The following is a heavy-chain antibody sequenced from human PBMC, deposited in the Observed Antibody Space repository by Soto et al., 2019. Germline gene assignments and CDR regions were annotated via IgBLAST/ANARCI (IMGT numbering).Heavy chain of an antibody. V-gene: IGHV3-33*05. CDR3: ARWGTTGGLDV. J-gene: IGHJ4*02. Sequence: QVQLVESGGGVVQPGTSLRLSCLGSGFTFRSYVIHWVRQAPGKGLEWVALTSYDGSNNFYGDSVKGRFTISRHNSRNTVELQMDSLRVEDTALYYCARWGTTGGLDVGGQGTLVSVSS. D-gene: IGHD3-16*01. CDR1: GFTFRSYV. CDR2: TSYDGSNN.